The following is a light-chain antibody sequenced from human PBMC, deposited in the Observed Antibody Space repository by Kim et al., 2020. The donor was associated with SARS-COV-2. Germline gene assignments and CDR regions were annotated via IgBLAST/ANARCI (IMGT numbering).Light chain of an antibody. V-gene: IGKV3-15*01. CDR2: GAS. CDR1: QSVSSN. J-gene: IGKJ2*01. CDR3: QQYNNWPYT. Sequence: SVSPGERATPSCRASQSVSSNLVWYQQKPGQAPRLLIHGASTRATGIPARFSGSGSGTEFTLTIRSLQSEDFAVYYCQQYNNWPYTFGQGTKLEI.